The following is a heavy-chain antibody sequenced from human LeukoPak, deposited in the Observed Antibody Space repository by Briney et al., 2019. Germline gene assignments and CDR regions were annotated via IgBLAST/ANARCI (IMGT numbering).Heavy chain of an antibody. CDR3: ARALPGCYSTNCYGLDY. CDR2: INTNTGNP. CDR1: GYTLTSDG. V-gene: IGHV7-4-1*02. Sequence: ASVKVSCKASGYTLTSDGMNWVRQAPGQGLQWMGWINTNTGNPTYAQGFTGRFVFTLDTSVSTAYLQISSLKAEDTAVYYCARALPGCYSTNCYGLDYWGQGTLVTVSS. D-gene: IGHD2-2*01. J-gene: IGHJ4*02.